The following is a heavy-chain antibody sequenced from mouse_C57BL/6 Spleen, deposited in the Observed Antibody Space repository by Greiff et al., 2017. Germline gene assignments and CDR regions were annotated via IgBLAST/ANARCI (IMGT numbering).Heavy chain of an antibody. Sequence: VQLQQPGPELVKPGASVKISCKASGYTFTDYYMHWVKQSHGKSLEWIGDINPNNGGTSYNQKFKGKATLTVDQSSSTAYMELRSLTSEDSSVDYCARWSSLYYFDYWGQGTTLTVSS. V-gene: IGHV1-26*01. CDR3: ARWSSLYYFDY. CDR1: GYTFTDYY. J-gene: IGHJ2*01. D-gene: IGHD1-3*01. CDR2: INPNNGGT.